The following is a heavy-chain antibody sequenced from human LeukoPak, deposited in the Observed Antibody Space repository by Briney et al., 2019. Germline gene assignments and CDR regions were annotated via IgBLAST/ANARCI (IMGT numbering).Heavy chain of an antibody. V-gene: IGHV7-4-1*04. CDR3: AREQGAPYAFDI. D-gene: IGHD1-26*01. J-gene: IGHJ3*02. Sequence: GASVKVSCKASGYTFTGYYMHWVRQAPGQGLEWMGWINTNTGNPTYAQGFTGRFVFSLDTSVNMAYLQITSLRTEDTAIYYCAREQGAPYAFDIWGQGTMVTVSS. CDR2: INTNTGNP. CDR1: GYTFTGYY.